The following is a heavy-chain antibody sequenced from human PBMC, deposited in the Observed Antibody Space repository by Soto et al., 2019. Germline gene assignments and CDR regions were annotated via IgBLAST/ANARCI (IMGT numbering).Heavy chain of an antibody. D-gene: IGHD2-21*02. CDR3: AREIVTAGGNNYFDP. CDR2: VYHTGDT. J-gene: IGHJ5*02. CDR1: GGTVASSHW. Sequence: SETLSLTCGVSGGTVASSHWWSWVCQSPGGGLEWIGNVYHTGDTNFNPSLQSRVTISVDKSNNQFPLRLNSLTAADTAVYFCAREIVTAGGNNYFDPWGPGTLVTVS. V-gene: IGHV4-4*02.